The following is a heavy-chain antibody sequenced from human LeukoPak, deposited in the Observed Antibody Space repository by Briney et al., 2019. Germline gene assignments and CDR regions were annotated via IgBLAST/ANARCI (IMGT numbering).Heavy chain of an antibody. J-gene: IGHJ4*02. CDR1: GGSIIGYY. V-gene: IGHV4-59*08. D-gene: IGHD6-13*01. CDR3: ARQNPAAAGQGLDY. Sequence: SETLSLTCTVSGGSIIGYYWSWIRQPPGKGLEWIGYIYHSGNTNYNPSLKSRVTISVDTSKNQFSLRLSSVTAADTAVYFCARQNPAAAGQGLDYWGQGTLVTVSS. CDR2: IYHSGNT.